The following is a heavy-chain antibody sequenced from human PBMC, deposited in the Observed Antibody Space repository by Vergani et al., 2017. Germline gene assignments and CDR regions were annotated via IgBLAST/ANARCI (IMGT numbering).Heavy chain of an antibody. V-gene: IGHV1-46*03. Sequence: QVQLVQSGAEVKKPGSSVKVSCKASGYTFTAYYIHWVRQAPGQGLEWMGIINPHNGGTTYAQKFEGRVTMTEETSTNTIFLELSSLRSEDTAVYFCAKDVRDYNLGSGTYSTTFDYWGQGTLVTVSS. CDR3: AKDVRDYNLGSGTYSTTFDY. D-gene: IGHD3-10*01. CDR1: GYTFTAYY. J-gene: IGHJ4*02. CDR2: INPHNGGT.